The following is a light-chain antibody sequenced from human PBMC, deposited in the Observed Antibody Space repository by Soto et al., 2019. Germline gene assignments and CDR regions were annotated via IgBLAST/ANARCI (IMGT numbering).Light chain of an antibody. V-gene: IGLV2-14*01. CDR2: DVS. Sequence: QSVLTQPASVSGSPGQSITISCTGTSSDVGGYNYVSWYQRHPGKAPKLMIYDVSNRPSGISSRFSGSKSGNTASLTISGLQAEDEADYYCSSYTTSSTVVFGGGTKLTVL. J-gene: IGLJ2*01. CDR1: SSDVGGYNY. CDR3: SSYTTSSTVV.